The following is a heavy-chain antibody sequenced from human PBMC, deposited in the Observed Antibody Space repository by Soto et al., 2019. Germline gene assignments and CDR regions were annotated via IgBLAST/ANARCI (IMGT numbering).Heavy chain of an antibody. V-gene: IGHV1-18*01. CDR1: GYTFTTYD. D-gene: IGHD2-8*01. Sequence: QVQLVQSGAEVKKPGASVKVSCKASGYTFTTYDISWLRQAPGQVLEWMGRISTYNGNTNYPQSLQGRLTMTTDTSTSPAYMEMRSLRSDDTAVYYCARDPYHVLMVNAQNLYGMDVWGQGTTVTVSS. J-gene: IGHJ6*02. CDR2: ISTYNGNT. CDR3: ARDPYHVLMVNAQNLYGMDV.